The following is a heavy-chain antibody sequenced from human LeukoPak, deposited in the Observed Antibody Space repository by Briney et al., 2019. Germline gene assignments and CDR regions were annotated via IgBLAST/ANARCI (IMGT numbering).Heavy chain of an antibody. CDR2: ISGSGGST. V-gene: IGHV3-23*01. Sequence: PGGSLRLSCAASGFTFSNYAMSWVRQAPGKGLEWVSAISGSGGSTYYADSVKGRFTISRDNSKNTLYLQMNSLSAEDTAVYYCVSGDYVRTDYYYGMDVWGQGTTVTVSS. D-gene: IGHD4-17*01. CDR1: GFTFSNYA. CDR3: VSGDYVRTDYYYGMDV. J-gene: IGHJ6*02.